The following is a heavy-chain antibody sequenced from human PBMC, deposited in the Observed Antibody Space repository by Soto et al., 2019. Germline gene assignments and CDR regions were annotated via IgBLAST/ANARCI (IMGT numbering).Heavy chain of an antibody. D-gene: IGHD3-22*01. Sequence: PGESLKISCKGSGYSFTSYWISWVRQMPGKGLEWMGRIDPSDSYTNYSPSFQGHVTISADKSISTAYLQWSSLKASDTAMYYCARQRDGSSGYYYYYYYGMDVWGQGTTVTVSS. CDR3: ARQRDGSSGYYYYYYYGMDV. V-gene: IGHV5-10-1*01. CDR2: IDPSDSYT. J-gene: IGHJ6*02. CDR1: GYSFTSYW.